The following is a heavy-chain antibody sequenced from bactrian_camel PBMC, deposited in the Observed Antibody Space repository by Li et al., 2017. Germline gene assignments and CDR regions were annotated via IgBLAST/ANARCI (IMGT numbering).Heavy chain of an antibody. CDR2: INHGGGTT. J-gene: IGHJ6*01. V-gene: IGHV3S1*01. CDR1: GFAFSNYW. Sequence: HVQLVESGGGLVQPGGSLGLSCATSGFAFSNYWMYWVRQAPGKGLNWVSTINHGGGTTYYTDSVKGRFTISRDNAKNTVYLQMNSLKPEDTAVYYCAADAAGAGLETMDLCGLWGQGTQVTV. CDR3: AADAAGAGLETMDLCGL.